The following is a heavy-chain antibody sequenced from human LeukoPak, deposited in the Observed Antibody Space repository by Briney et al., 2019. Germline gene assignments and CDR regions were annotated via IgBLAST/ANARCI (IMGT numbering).Heavy chain of an antibody. CDR2: IYSSGTT. D-gene: IGHD5-12*01. CDR1: GGSISTYY. Sequence: PSETLSLTCTVSGGSISTYYWSWIRQPPGKGLEWIGYIYSSGTTDYNPSLKSRVTVSLDTSKNQFSLKLRSVTASDTAIYYCARTTEGYAGGPGYSYYYYMDVWGKGTTVTISS. CDR3: ARTTEGYAGGPGYSYYYYMDV. V-gene: IGHV4-59*01. J-gene: IGHJ6*03.